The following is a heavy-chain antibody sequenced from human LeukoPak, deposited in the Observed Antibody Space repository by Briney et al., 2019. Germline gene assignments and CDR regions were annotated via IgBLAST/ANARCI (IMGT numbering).Heavy chain of an antibody. V-gene: IGHV4-39*07. CDR2: IYYSGST. CDR3: ARCKPWDAFDI. CDR1: GGSISSSSYY. Sequence: SETLSLICTVSGGSISSSSYYWGWIRQPPGKGLEWIGSIYYSGSTYYNPSLKSRVTISVDTSKNQFSLKLSSVTAADTAVYYCARCKPWDAFDIWGQGTMVTVSS. J-gene: IGHJ3*02.